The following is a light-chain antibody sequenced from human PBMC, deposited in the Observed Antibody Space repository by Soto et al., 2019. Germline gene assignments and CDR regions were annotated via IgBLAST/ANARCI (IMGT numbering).Light chain of an antibody. Sequence: DVQMTQSPSTLSASVGDRVTITCRASQGVGRRLAWYQQKPGKAPKLLIYEASSLESGVPSRFSGSGSGTEFTLTISSLQSDDFATYYCQQYYIYSITFGQGTRLEIK. J-gene: IGKJ5*01. CDR2: EAS. V-gene: IGKV1-5*03. CDR1: QGVGRR. CDR3: QQYYIYSIT.